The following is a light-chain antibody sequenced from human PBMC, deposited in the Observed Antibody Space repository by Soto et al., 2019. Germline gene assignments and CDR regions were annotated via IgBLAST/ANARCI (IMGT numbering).Light chain of an antibody. CDR2: EVN. V-gene: IGLV2-14*01. CDR3: QVWDRSSDHRGV. J-gene: IGLJ2*01. Sequence: QSALIQPASVSGSPGQSITISCTGTSRDVGGSNYVSWYQHHPHRAPKLLIYEVNYRPSGVSSRFSGSKSGNTASLTISRVEAGDEADYYCQVWDRSSDHRGVFGGGTKLTVL. CDR1: SRDVGGSNY.